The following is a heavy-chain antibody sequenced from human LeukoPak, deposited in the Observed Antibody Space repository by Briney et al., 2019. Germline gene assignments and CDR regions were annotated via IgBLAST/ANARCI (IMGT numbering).Heavy chain of an antibody. Sequence: GGSLRLSCAASGFTFSSYSMHWVRQAPGKGLEWVSSISDSSTYIYYADSVKGGFTISRDNAKNSLYLRMNSLRAEDTAMYYCASPALGQVTMKPWGQGTLVTVSS. D-gene: IGHD3-22*01. J-gene: IGHJ5*02. CDR3: ASPALGQVTMKP. V-gene: IGHV3-21*01. CDR2: ISDSSTYI. CDR1: GFTFSSYS.